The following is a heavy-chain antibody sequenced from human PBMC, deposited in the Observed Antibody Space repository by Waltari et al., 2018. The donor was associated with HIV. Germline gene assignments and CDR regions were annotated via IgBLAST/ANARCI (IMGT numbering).Heavy chain of an antibody. CDR3: ASPSKGQWYFDL. V-gene: IGHV4-39*01. CDR2: IYYSGST. CDR1: GGSISSSSYY. J-gene: IGHJ2*01. Sequence: QLQLQESGPGLVKPSETLSLTCTVSGGSISSSSYYWGWIRQPPGKGLEWIGSIYYSGSTYYNPSLKSRVTISVDTSKNQFSRKLSSVTAADTAVYYCASPSKGQWYFDLWGRGTLVTVSS.